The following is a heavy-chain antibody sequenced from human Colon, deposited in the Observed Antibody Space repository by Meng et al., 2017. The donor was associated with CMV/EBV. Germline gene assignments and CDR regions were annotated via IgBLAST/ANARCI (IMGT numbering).Heavy chain of an antibody. J-gene: IGHJ3*02. CDR3: ALDGAENALDI. CDR1: GFSLSTSGMR. V-gene: IGHV2-70D*14. CDR2: IDWDDDK. D-gene: IGHD5-24*01. Sequence: SGATLVKPTQTITLTCTFSGFSLSTSGMRVSWIRQPPGKALEWLARIDWDDDKFYSTSLKTRLTISKDTPKNQVVLTMTNMDPVDTAAYYCALDGAENALDIWGQGTMVTVSS.